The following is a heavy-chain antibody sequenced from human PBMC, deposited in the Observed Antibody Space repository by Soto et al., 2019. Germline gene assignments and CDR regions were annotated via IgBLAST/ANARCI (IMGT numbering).Heavy chain of an antibody. D-gene: IGHD5-12*01. Sequence: SETLSLTCAVYGGSFSGYYWSWIRQPPGKGLEWIGEINHSGSTNYNPSLKSRVAISVDTSKNQFSLKLNPVTAADTAVYYCSSLPDGYTSGLDYWGQGTLVTVS. J-gene: IGHJ4*02. CDR3: SSLPDGYTSGLDY. V-gene: IGHV4-34*03. CDR2: INHSGST. CDR1: GGSFSGYY.